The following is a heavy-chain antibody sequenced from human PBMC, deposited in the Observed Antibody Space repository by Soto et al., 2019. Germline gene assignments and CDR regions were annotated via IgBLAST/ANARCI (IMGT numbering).Heavy chain of an antibody. J-gene: IGHJ4*02. CDR3: ARRHYVWGSYRYFDY. CDR2: IYPGDSDT. CDR1: GYSFTSYW. D-gene: IGHD3-16*02. V-gene: IGHV5-51*01. Sequence: GESLKISCKGCGYSFTSYWIGWVRQMPGKGLEWMGIIYPGDSDTRYSPSFQGQVTISADKSISTAYLQWSSLKASDTAMYYCARRHYVWGSYRYFDYWGQGTLVTVSS.